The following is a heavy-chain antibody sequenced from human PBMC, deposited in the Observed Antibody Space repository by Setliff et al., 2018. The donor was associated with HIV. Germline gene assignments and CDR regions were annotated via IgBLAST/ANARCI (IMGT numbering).Heavy chain of an antibody. V-gene: IGHV1-18*01. Sequence: ASVKVSCKASGYTFTSFAMHWVRQAPGQRLGWMGWINAYNGNTNYAQKLQGRVTMTTDTSTSTAYMELRSLRSDDTAVYYCARDRTARSWFDPWGQGTLVTVSS. J-gene: IGHJ5*02. D-gene: IGHD6-25*01. CDR2: INAYNGNT. CDR1: GYTFTSFA. CDR3: ARDRTARSWFDP.